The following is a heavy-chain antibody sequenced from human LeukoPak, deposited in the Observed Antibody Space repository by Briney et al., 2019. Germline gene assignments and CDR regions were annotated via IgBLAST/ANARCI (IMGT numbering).Heavy chain of an antibody. J-gene: IGHJ1*01. CDR1: GGSFSGYF. V-gene: IGHV4-34*01. CDR2: INHSGST. Sequence: PSETLSLTCAVYGGSFSGYFRSWIRQPPGEGLEWIGEINHSGSTNYSPSLKSRVTISVDTSKNQFSLNLSSVTAADTAVYYCARPEYYYDSSGYYSEYFQHWGQGTLVTVSS. D-gene: IGHD3-22*01. CDR3: ARPEYYYDSSGYYSEYFQH.